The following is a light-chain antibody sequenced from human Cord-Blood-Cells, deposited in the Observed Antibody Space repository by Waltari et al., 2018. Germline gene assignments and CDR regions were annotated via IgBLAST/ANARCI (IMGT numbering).Light chain of an antibody. CDR2: YDS. V-gene: IGLV3-21*04. J-gene: IGLJ2*01. CDR3: QVWDSSSDHVV. CDR1: NLGSKS. Sequence: SYVLTQPPSVSVAPGKTARITCGGNNLGSKSVHWYQQKPGQAPVLVSYYDSGGPSGIPDGFSGSNSGNTATLTFSRVEAGDEADYYCQVWDSSSDHVVFGGGTKLTVL.